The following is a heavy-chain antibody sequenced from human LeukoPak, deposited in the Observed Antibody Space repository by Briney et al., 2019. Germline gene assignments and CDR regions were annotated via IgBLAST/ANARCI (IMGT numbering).Heavy chain of an antibody. Sequence: ASVKVSCKASGYTFTGYYMHWVRQAPGQGLEWMGWINPNSGGTNYAQKFQGRVTMTRDTSISTAYMELSRLRSDDKAVYYCARPAPAASGFVDYWRQGTLVTVSS. V-gene: IGHV1-2*02. CDR2: INPNSGGT. CDR1: GYTFTGYY. J-gene: IGHJ4*02. D-gene: IGHD2-2*01. CDR3: ARPAPAASGFVDY.